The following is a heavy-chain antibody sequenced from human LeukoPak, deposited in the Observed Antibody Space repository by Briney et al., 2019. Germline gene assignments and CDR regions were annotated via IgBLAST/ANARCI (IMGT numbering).Heavy chain of an antibody. CDR1: GGFISTYY. V-gene: IGHV4-4*07. CDR3: VRDRRGTDYYYYMDV. D-gene: IGHD3-16*01. CDR2: FYTSGSI. Sequence: SETLSLTCTVSGGFISTYYWSWIRQPAGKGLEWIGRFYTSGSINYNPSLKSRVTISVDTSKTQFSLKLTSVTAADTAVYYCVRDRRGTDYYYYMDVWGKGTTVTVSS. J-gene: IGHJ6*03.